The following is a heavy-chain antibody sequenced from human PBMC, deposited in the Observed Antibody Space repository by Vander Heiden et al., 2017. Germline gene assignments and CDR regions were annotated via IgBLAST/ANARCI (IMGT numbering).Heavy chain of an antibody. D-gene: IGHD1-7*01. CDR3: AKYGTREYYYYYGMDV. Sequence: EVQLLESGGGLVKPGGSLRLSCAASGFTFSRYAMSWVRQAPGKGLEWVSVISGSGGSTYYADSVKGRFTISRDNSKNTLYLQMNSLRAEDTAVYYCAKYGTREYYYYYGMDVWGQGTTVTISS. J-gene: IGHJ6*02. V-gene: IGHV3-23*01. CDR2: ISGSGGST. CDR1: GFTFSRYA.